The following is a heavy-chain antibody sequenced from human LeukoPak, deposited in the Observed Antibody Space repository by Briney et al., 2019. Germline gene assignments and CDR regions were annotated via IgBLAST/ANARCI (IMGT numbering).Heavy chain of an antibody. Sequence: GGSLRLSCAASGFTFSSYAMHWVRQAPGKGLEWAAVISYDGSNKYYADSVKGRFTISRDNSKNTLYLQMNSLRAEDTAVYYCAKDSNAGITMIVVVIRFEFDYWGQGTLVTVSS. D-gene: IGHD3-22*01. CDR3: AKDSNAGITMIVVVIRFEFDY. V-gene: IGHV3-30-3*01. CDR2: ISYDGSNK. CDR1: GFTFSSYA. J-gene: IGHJ4*02.